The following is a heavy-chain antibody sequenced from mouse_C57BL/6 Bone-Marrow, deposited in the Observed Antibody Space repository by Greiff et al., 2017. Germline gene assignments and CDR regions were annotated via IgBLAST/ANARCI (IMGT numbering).Heavy chain of an antibody. CDR3: AKKISCYDPYAMDY. Sequence: VQLQQSGPGLVQPSQSLSITCTVSGFSLTSYGVHWVRQSPGKGLEWLGVIWRGGSTDYNAAFMSRLSITKDNSKSQVFFKMNSLQADDTAIYYCAKKISCYDPYAMDYWGQGTSVTVSS. CDR1: GFSLTSYG. D-gene: IGHD2-12*01. J-gene: IGHJ4*01. V-gene: IGHV2-5*01. CDR2: IWRGGST.